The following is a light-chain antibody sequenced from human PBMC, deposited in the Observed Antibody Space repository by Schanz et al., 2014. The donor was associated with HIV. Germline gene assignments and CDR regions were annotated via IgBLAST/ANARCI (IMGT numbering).Light chain of an antibody. CDR1: QSVSNN. J-gene: IGKJ1*01. Sequence: EIVMTQSPATLSVPPGERATLSCRASQSVSNNLAWYQQKPGQAPRLLIYGASSRATGIPDRFSGSGSGSAFTLIISRLEPEDFAVYYCQQYGGSPTFGQGTKLEIK. CDR2: GAS. V-gene: IGKV3-20*01. CDR3: QQYGGSPT.